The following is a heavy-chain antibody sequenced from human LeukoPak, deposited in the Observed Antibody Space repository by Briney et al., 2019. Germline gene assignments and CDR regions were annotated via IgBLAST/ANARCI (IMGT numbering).Heavy chain of an antibody. V-gene: IGHV4-30-4*01. J-gene: IGHJ6*02. D-gene: IGHD2-2*01. Sequence: SETLSLTCTVSVGSISSGDYYWSWIRQPPGKGLEWIGYIYYSGSTYYNPSLKSRVTISVDTSKNQFSLKLSSVTAADTAVYYCARISFYCSSTSCYENDMDVWGQGTTVTVSS. CDR1: VGSISSGDYY. CDR2: IYYSGST. CDR3: ARISFYCSSTSCYENDMDV.